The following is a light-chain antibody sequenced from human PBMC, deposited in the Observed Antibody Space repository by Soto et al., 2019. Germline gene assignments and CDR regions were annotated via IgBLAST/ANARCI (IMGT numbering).Light chain of an antibody. Sequence: QSVLTQPPSVSAAPGQKVTVSCSGSTSNIGNNYASWYQKFPGTAPKLVIYDNNKRPSGIPDRFSGSKSGTSATLGITGLQNGEEADYYCATWDSSLSAVVFGGGTKLTVL. J-gene: IGLJ2*01. CDR1: TSNIGNNY. V-gene: IGLV1-51*01. CDR3: ATWDSSLSAVV. CDR2: DNN.